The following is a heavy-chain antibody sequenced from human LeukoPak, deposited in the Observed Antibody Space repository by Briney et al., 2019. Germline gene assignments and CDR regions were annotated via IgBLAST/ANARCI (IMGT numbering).Heavy chain of an antibody. CDR2: IIPVLGVS. CDR1: GGSFSSYV. J-gene: IGHJ4*02. CDR3: ATEYCSSTSCYYDY. D-gene: IGHD2-2*01. Sequence: GASVKVSCKASGGSFSSYVITWVRQAPGQGLEWMGRIIPVLGVSNFAQKFQGRVTMTEDTSTDTAYMELSSLRSEDTAVYYCATEYCSSTSCYYDYWGQGTLVTVSS. V-gene: IGHV1-69*04.